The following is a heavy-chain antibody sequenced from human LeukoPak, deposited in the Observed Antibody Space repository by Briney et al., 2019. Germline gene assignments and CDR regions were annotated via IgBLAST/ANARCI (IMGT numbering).Heavy chain of an antibody. Sequence: GGSLRLSCAASGVTFSNYAMSWVRQAPGKGLEWVSAISGSGATTFYADSVQGRFTISRDNSKNTLYLQMNSLRAEDTAVYYCAKDWAPNTMVRGAYMEVWGKGTTVTVSS. V-gene: IGHV3-23*01. CDR1: GVTFSNYA. CDR3: AKDWAPNTMVRGAYMEV. D-gene: IGHD3-10*01. J-gene: IGHJ6*03. CDR2: ISGSGATT.